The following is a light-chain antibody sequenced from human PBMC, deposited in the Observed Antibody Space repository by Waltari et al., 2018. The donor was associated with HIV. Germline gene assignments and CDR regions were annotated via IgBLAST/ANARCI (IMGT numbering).Light chain of an antibody. Sequence: VIWMTQSPALLSASTGDKVNITCRLSQAIDNYFAWYQQRPGKAPNLLIYGASTLQSGVPSRISGSGSGTDFTLTISCLQPEDFAVYYCQQYYAFPRTFGHGTKVEVK. CDR1: QAIDNY. V-gene: IGKV1D-8*01. CDR2: GAS. CDR3: QQYYAFPRT. J-gene: IGKJ1*01.